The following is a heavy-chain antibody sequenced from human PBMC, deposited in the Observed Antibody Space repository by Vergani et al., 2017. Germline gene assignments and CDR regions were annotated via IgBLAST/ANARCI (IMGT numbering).Heavy chain of an antibody. Sequence: QLQLQESGSGLVKPSQTLSLTCAVSGGSISSGGYSWSWIRQPPGKGLEWIGYIYHSGSTYYNPSLKSRVTISVDRSKNQFSLKLSSVTAADTAVYYCAGGARHYDSSGFDYWGQGTLVTVSS. CDR3: AGGARHYDSSGFDY. J-gene: IGHJ4*02. D-gene: IGHD3-22*01. CDR2: IYHSGST. CDR1: GGSISSGGYS. V-gene: IGHV4-30-2*01.